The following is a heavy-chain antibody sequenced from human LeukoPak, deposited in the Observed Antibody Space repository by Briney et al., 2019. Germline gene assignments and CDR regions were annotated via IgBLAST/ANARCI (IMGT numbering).Heavy chain of an antibody. D-gene: IGHD6-25*01. J-gene: IGHJ4*02. CDR1: GFTFSNYG. Sequence: QPGGSLRLPCAASGFTFSNYGMNWVRQAPGKGLEWVSVIYKSGSTYYADSVKGRFTTSRDNSKNTVYLQMSSLRAEDTAVYYCAGKRYWGQGTLVTVSS. CDR3: AGKRY. CDR2: IYKSGST. V-gene: IGHV3-53*01.